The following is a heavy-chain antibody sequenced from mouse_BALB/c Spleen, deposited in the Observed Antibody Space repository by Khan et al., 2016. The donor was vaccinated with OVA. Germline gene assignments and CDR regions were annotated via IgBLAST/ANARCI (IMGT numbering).Heavy chain of an antibody. CDR3: ARWGYYGSNYSSWFAY. J-gene: IGHJ3*01. V-gene: IGHV9-1*02. D-gene: IGHD1-1*01. CDR2: INTYTGEP. CDR1: GYTFTNYG. Sequence: QIQLVQSGPELKKPGETVKISCKASGYTFTNYGMNWVKQAPGKGLKWMGWINTYTGEPTYADDFKGRFAFSLETSASTAYLQINNLKNEDMATYFCARWGYYGSNYSSWFAYWGQGTLVTVSA.